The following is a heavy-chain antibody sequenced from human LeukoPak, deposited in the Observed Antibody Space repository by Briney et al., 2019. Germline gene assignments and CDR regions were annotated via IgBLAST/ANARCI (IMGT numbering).Heavy chain of an antibody. CDR2: IIPIFGTA. V-gene: IGHV1-69*05. CDR1: GGTFSSYA. D-gene: IGHD6-19*01. J-gene: IGHJ4*02. CDR3: ARDRGVSGWRHRGFDY. Sequence: SVKVSCKASGGTFSSYAISWVRQAPGQGLDWMGRIIPIFGTANCAQKFQGRVTITTDESTSTAYMELSSLRSEDTAVYYCARDRGVSGWRHRGFDYWGQGTLVTVSS.